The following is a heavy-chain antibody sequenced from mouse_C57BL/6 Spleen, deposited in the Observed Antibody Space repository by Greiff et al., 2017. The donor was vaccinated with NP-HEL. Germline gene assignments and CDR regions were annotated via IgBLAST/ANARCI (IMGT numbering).Heavy chain of an antibody. Sequence: EVQLQQSGAELVKPGASVKLSCTASGFNIKDYYMHWVKQRTEQGLEWIGRIDPEDGETKYAPNFQGKATITADTSSNTAYLQLSSLTSEDTAVYYCASDYGSSPRYAMDYWGQGTSVTVSS. CDR3: ASDYGSSPRYAMDY. J-gene: IGHJ4*01. V-gene: IGHV14-2*01. CDR2: IDPEDGET. CDR1: GFNIKDYY. D-gene: IGHD1-1*01.